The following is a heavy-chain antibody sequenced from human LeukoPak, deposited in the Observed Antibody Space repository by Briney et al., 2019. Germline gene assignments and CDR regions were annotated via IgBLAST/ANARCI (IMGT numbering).Heavy chain of an antibody. CDR3: ARGYDPKGSLDP. J-gene: IGHJ5*02. Sequence: SSETLSLTCAVYGGSFSGYYWSWIRQPPGKGLEWIGEINRSGSTNYNPSLKSRVTISVDTSKNQFSLKLSSVTAADTAVYYCARGYDPKGSLDPWGQGTLVTVSS. V-gene: IGHV4-34*01. CDR1: GGSFSGYY. D-gene: IGHD5-12*01. CDR2: INRSGST.